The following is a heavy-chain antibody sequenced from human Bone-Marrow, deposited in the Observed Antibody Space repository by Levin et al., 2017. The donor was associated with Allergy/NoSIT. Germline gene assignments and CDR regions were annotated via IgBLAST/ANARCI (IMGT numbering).Heavy chain of an antibody. CDR2: IYSGGGT. V-gene: IGHV3-66*02. J-gene: IGHJ4*02. CDR1: GFTVSNNY. Sequence: SGGSLRLSCAASGFTVSNNYMSWVRQAPGKGLEWVSLIYSGGGTHYADSVKGRFTISRDNSKNTLSLQMNSLRPDDTAVYYCAGGPSRGYWGQGTLVTVYS. CDR3: AGGPSRGY. D-gene: IGHD3-16*01.